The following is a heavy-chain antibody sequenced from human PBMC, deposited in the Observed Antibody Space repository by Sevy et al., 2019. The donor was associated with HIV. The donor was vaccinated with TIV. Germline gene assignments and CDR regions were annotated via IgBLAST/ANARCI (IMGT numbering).Heavy chain of an antibody. CDR1: GGSISNYY. CDR3: ARESIAAAGDFDY. Sequence: SETLSLTCSVSGGSISNYYWSWIRQPPGKGLEWIGYIYYSGSTNYNPSLKSRVTISVDTSKNQFSLKLSSVTAADTAVYYCARESIAAAGDFDYWGQGILVTVSS. J-gene: IGHJ4*02. D-gene: IGHD6-13*01. CDR2: IYYSGST. V-gene: IGHV4-59*01.